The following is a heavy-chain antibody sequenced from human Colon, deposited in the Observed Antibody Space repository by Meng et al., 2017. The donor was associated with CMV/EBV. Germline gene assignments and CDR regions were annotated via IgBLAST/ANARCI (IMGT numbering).Heavy chain of an antibody. CDR1: GFIFRNYA. CDR3: ARGVIAVGQRHYFAH. J-gene: IGHJ4*02. Sequence: GESLKISCAVSGFIFRNYAVHWVRQTPGKGLEWVATISFDGNKRDYADSVKGRFTISRDNPKNTLYLEMNSLRAEDTAVYYCARGVIAVGQRHYFAHWGQGTLVTVSS. D-gene: IGHD6-19*01. V-gene: IGHV3-30*04. CDR2: ISFDGNKR.